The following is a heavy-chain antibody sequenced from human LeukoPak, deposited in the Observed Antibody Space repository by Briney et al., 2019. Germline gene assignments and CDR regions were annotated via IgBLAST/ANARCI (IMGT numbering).Heavy chain of an antibody. V-gene: IGHV3-48*03. Sequence: GGSLRLSCAASGFTISNYEFNWVRQAPGKGLEWVSYIGVGGNNIYYAESVRGRFTTSRDNAKNSLYLQLNSLRAEDTAVYYCARATAHCGGDCFDYWGQGTLVTVSS. CDR2: IGVGGNNI. CDR3: ARATAHCGGDCFDY. J-gene: IGHJ4*02. D-gene: IGHD2-21*01. CDR1: GFTISNYE.